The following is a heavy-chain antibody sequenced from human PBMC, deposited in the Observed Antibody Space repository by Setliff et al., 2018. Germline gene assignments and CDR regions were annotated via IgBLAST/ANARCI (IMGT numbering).Heavy chain of an antibody. V-gene: IGHV4-38-2*02. CDR2: IYHSGST. CDR3: ARDNRAFGGVIPDYFDY. J-gene: IGHJ4*02. Sequence: SETLSLTCAVSGYSISSGYYWGRIRQPPGKGLEWIGSIYHSGSTYYNPSLKSRVTISVDTSKNQFSLKLSSVTAADTAVYYCARDNRAFGGVIPDYFDYWGQGTLVTVSS. CDR1: GYSISSGYY. D-gene: IGHD3-16*01.